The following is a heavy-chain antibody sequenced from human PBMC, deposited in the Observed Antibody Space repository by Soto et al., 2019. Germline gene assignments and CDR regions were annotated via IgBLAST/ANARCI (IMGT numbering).Heavy chain of an antibody. CDR3: VGGSAWFAP. V-gene: IGHV1-18*01. J-gene: IGHJ5*02. CDR2: ISAYNGNT. CDR1: GYTFTTYG. D-gene: IGHD3-16*01. Sequence: QVQLVQSGGEVKKPGASVKVSCKTSGYTFTTYGISWVRQAPGQGLEWLGWISAYNGNTNYAQKLQGRVTMATDTSTNPAYRELGSLTSDDTAVYSGVGGSAWFAPWGKGTLVTVSS.